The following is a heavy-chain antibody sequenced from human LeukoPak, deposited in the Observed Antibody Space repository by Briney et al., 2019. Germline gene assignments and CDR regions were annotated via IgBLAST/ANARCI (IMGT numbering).Heavy chain of an antibody. CDR1: GRSFNGYY. V-gene: IGHV4-34*01. CDR2: INHSGST. J-gene: IGHJ4*02. D-gene: IGHD2-15*01. Sequence: SDTLSLICAVYGRSFNGYYWSWIRQPPGKGLEWIREINHSGSTNYNPSLKSRVTISVDTSKNQFSLKLSSVTAADTAVYYCARGSLDCSGGSCYPIVDYWGQGTLVTVSS. CDR3: ARGSLDCSGGSCYPIVDY.